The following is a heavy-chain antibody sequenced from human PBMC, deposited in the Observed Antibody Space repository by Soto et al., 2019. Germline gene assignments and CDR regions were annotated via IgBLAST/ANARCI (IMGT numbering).Heavy chain of an antibody. D-gene: IGHD3-10*01. Sequence: GESLKISCRTSGYRFTSYWIAWVRQMPGKGLEWMGIIFPSDSDTRYSPSFQGQVTISADRSTSTVFLQWASLRVEDTAIYYCAKKVNSGPGSQYFDYWGQGTLVTVSS. CDR1: GYRFTSYW. CDR2: IFPSDSDT. V-gene: IGHV5-51*01. CDR3: AKKVNSGPGSQYFDY. J-gene: IGHJ4*02.